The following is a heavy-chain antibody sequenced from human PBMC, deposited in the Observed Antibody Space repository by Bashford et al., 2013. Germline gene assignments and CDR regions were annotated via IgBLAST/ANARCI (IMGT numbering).Heavy chain of an antibody. D-gene: IGHD6-13*01. CDR1: GGSISSYY. V-gene: IGHV4-59*01. CDR3: ARGIAAAVFGLYYYMDV. J-gene: IGHJ6*03. CDR2: IYYSGST. Sequence: ETLSLTCTVSGGSISSYYWSWIRQPPGKGLEWIGYIYYSGSTNYNPSLKSRVTISVDTSKNQFSLKLSSVTAADTAVYYCARGIAAAVFGLYYYMDVWGKGTTVTVSS.